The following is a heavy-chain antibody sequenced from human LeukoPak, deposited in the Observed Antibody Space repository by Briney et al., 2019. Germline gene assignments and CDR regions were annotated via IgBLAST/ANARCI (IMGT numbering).Heavy chain of an antibody. CDR1: GGSFSGYY. CDR3: ARSSGWYGDWFDP. D-gene: IGHD6-19*01. V-gene: IGHV4-34*01. Sequence: SETLSLTCAVYGGSFSGYYWSWIRQPPGKGLDWIGEIDHSGSTNYNPSLKSRVTISVDTSKNQFSLKLSSVTAADTAVYYCARSSGWYGDWFDPWGQGTLVTVSS. CDR2: IDHSGST. J-gene: IGHJ5*02.